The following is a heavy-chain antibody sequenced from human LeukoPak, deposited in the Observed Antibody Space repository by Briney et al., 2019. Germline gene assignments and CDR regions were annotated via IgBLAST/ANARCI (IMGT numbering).Heavy chain of an antibody. V-gene: IGHV4-39*01. CDR1: GGSVSSGSYY. J-gene: IGHJ4*02. Sequence: PSETLSLTCTVSGGSVSSGSYYWGWIRQPPGKGLEWIGSIYYSGSTYYNPSLKSRVTISVDTSKNQFSLKLSSVTAADTAVYYCARQQSSESSGYYYGDDYWGQGTLVTVST. CDR2: IYYSGST. CDR3: ARQQSSESSGYYYGDDY. D-gene: IGHD3-22*01.